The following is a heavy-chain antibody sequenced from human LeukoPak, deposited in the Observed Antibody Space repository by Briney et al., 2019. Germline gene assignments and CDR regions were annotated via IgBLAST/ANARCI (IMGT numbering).Heavy chain of an antibody. V-gene: IGHV4-30-2*01. CDR1: GGSISSGGYS. Sequence: RSSETLSLTCAVSGGSISSGGYSWSWIRQPPGKGLEWIGYIYHSGSTYYNPSLKSRVTISVDRSKNQFSLKLSSVTAADTAVYYCARVLWFGEPPYNWFDPWGQGTLVTVSS. CDR2: IYHSGST. CDR3: ARVLWFGEPPYNWFDP. D-gene: IGHD3-10*01. J-gene: IGHJ5*02.